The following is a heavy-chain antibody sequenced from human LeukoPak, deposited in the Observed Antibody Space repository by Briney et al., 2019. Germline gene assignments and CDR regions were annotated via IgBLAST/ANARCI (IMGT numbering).Heavy chain of an antibody. V-gene: IGHV1-46*01. CDR3: ARGMVYAMRWTAFDI. D-gene: IGHD2-8*01. Sequence: ASVKVSCKASGGTFSSYAISWVRQAPGQGLEWMGIINPSGGSTSYAQKFQGRVTMTRDTSTSTVYMELSSLRSEDTAVYYCARGMVYAMRWTAFDIWGQGTMVTVSS. J-gene: IGHJ3*02. CDR2: INPSGGST. CDR1: GGTFSSYA.